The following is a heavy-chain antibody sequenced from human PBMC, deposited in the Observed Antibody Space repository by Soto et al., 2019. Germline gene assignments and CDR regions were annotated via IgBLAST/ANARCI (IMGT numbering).Heavy chain of an antibody. D-gene: IGHD4-17*01. CDR2: IYPGDSNT. J-gene: IGHJ6*02. Sequence: GDSLKISCKGSGYSFPSYWIGWVRQPPGKGLEWMGIIYPGDSNTRYSPSFQGQVTISADKSNSTAYLQWSSLTASDTAIYYCAKTTAYFHYGMDVWGQGTTVTVSS. V-gene: IGHV5-51*01. CDR3: AKTTAYFHYGMDV. CDR1: GYSFPSYW.